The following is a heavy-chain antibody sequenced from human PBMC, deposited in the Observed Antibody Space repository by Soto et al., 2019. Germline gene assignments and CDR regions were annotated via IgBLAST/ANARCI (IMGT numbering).Heavy chain of an antibody. J-gene: IGHJ6*02. CDR2: ISAYNGNT. D-gene: IGHD3-9*01. CDR1: GYTFTSYG. V-gene: IGHV1-18*01. CDR3: ARGTYYDILTGVLYYGMDV. Sequence: ASVKVSCKASGYTFTSYGISWVRQAPGQGLERMGWISAYNGNTNYAQKLQGRVTMTTDTSTSTAYMELRSLRSDDTAVYYCARGTYYDILTGVLYYGMDVWGQGTTVTVSS.